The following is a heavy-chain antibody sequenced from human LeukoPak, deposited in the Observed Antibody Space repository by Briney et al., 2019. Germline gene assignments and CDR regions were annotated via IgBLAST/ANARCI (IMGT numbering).Heavy chain of an antibody. CDR3: ARDLVTMVRGVSQI. V-gene: IGHV1-2*02. D-gene: IGHD3-10*01. CDR2: INPNSGGT. Sequence: VRQAPGQGLEWMGWINPNSGGTNYAQKFQGRVTMTRDTSISTAYMELSRLRSDDTAVYYCARDLVTMVRGVSQIWGQGTLVTVSS. J-gene: IGHJ4*02.